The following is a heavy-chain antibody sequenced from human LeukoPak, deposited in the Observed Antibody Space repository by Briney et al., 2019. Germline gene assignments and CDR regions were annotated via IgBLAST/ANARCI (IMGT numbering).Heavy chain of an antibody. V-gene: IGHV3-30*14. CDR2: ISYDGSNK. CDR3: ARQDRYRYYYDSSGHISH. D-gene: IGHD3-22*01. CDR1: GFTFSSYA. J-gene: IGHJ1*01. Sequence: GGSLRLSCAASGFTFSSYAMHWVRQAPGKGLEWVAVISYDGSNKYYADSVKGRFTISRDNSKDTLYLQMNSLRAEDTAVYYCARQDRYRYYYDSSGHISHWGQGTLVTVSS.